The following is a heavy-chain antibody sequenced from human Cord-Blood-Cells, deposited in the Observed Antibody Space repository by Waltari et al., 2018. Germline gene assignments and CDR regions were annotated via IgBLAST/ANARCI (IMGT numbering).Heavy chain of an antibody. V-gene: IGHV2-5*02. CDR1: GFSLSTSGVG. Sequence: QITLKESGPTLVKPTQTLTLTCTFSGFSLSTSGVGVGWIRQPPGKAPEWLALNYWEDDKRYSPSRKSRRTITKDTSKNQVVLTMTNMDPVDTATYYCAPYTNLDAFDIWGQGTMVTVSS. J-gene: IGHJ3*02. CDR3: APYTNLDAFDI. CDR2: NYWEDDK. D-gene: IGHD4-4*01.